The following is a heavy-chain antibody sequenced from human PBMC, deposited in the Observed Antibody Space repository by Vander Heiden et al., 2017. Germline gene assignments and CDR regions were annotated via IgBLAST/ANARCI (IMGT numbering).Heavy chain of an antibody. V-gene: IGHV3-23*01. CDR3: AKGVRIVVVIQPFDY. J-gene: IGHJ4*02. CDR2: SRGSGGST. D-gene: IGHD3-22*01. Sequence: EVQLLESGGGLVQPGGSLRLSCAASGFTFSSYAMRWVRQAPGKGLEWVSASRGSGGSTYYADSVKGRFTISRDNSKNTLYLQMNSLRAEDTAVYYCAKGVRIVVVIQPFDYWGQGTLVTVSS. CDR1: GFTFSSYA.